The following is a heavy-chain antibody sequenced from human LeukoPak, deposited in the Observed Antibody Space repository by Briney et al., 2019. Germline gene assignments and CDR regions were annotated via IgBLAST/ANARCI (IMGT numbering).Heavy chain of an antibody. V-gene: IGHV3-30*18. D-gene: IGHD5-24*01. CDR1: GFTFSSYG. CDR2: ISYDGSNK. CDR3: AKDGTRDRWYYYYYYMDV. Sequence: GGSLRLSCAASGFTFSSYGMHWVRQAPGKGLEWGAVISYDGSNKYYADSVKGRFTISRDNSKNTLYLQMNSLRAEDTAVYYCAKDGTRDRWYYYYYYMDVWGKGTTVTVSS. J-gene: IGHJ6*03.